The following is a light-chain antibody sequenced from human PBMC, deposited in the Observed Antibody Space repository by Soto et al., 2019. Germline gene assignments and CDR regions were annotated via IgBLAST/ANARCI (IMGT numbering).Light chain of an antibody. V-gene: IGKV3-11*01. CDR2: DAS. CDR1: QSVSSTY. CDR3: QQRSNWPPFT. J-gene: IGKJ3*01. Sequence: EIVLTQSPGTLSLSPGEIATLSFSASQSVSSTYLAWYQQKPGQAPRLLIYDASNRATGIPARFSGSGSGTDFTLTISSLEPEDFAVYYCQQRSNWPPFTFGPGTKVDIK.